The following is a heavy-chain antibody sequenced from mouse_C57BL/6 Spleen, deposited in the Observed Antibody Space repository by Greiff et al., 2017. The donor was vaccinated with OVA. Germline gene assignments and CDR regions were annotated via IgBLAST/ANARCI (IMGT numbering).Heavy chain of an antibody. Sequence: QQSCKASGYTFTSYWMQWVKQRPGQGLEWIGEIDPSDSYTNYNQKFKGKATLTVDTSSSTAYMQLSSLTSEDSAVYYCARWLLNAMDYWGQGTSVTVSS. V-gene: IGHV1-50*01. CDR1: GYTFTSYW. J-gene: IGHJ4*01. CDR2: IDPSDSYT. CDR3: ARWLLNAMDY. D-gene: IGHD2-3*01.